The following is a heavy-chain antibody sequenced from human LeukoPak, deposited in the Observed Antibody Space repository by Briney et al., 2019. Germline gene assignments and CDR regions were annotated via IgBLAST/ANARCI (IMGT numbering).Heavy chain of an antibody. CDR3: ARGCRGSGRYYFDY. V-gene: IGHV4-34*01. Sequence: SETLSLTCAVYGGSFSGYYWSWIRQPPGKGLEWIGEINHSGSTNYNPSLKSRVTISVDTSKNQFSLKLSSVTAADTAVYYCARGCRGSGRYYFDYWGQGTLVTVSS. J-gene: IGHJ4*02. CDR1: GGSFSGYY. CDR2: INHSGST. D-gene: IGHD3-10*01.